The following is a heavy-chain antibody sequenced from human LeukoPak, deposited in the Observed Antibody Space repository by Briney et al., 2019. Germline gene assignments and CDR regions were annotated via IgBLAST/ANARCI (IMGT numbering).Heavy chain of an antibody. J-gene: IGHJ4*02. V-gene: IGHV3-30-3*01. CDR2: VSRDGGNK. CDR3: ARPSVLYYFDY. CDR1: GFTFSSFA. D-gene: IGHD3-10*01. Sequence: GGSLRLSCAASGFTFSSFAMHWVRQAPGRGLEWVTIVSRDGGNKYYADSVKGRFTISRDNSKNTLYLQMNSLRAEDTAVYYCARPSVLYYFDYWGQGTLVTVSS.